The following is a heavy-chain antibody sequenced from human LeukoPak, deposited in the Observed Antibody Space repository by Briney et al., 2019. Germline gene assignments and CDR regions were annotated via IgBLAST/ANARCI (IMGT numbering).Heavy chain of an antibody. CDR3: AKDFRVSGYYYYYYYYMDV. J-gene: IGHJ6*03. V-gene: IGHV3-21*01. CDR2: ISGSSTYI. CDR1: GFTFSDYS. D-gene: IGHD3-22*01. Sequence: GGSLRLSCAASGFTFSDYSMNWVRQAPGKGLEWVSSISGSSTYIYYSDSLKGRFTISRDNAKNSLYLQMNSLRVEDTAVYYCAKDFRVSGYYYYYYYYMDVWGKGTTVTISS.